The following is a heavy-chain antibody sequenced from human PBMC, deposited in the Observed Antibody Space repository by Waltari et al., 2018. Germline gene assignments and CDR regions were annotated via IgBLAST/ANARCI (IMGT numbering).Heavy chain of an antibody. V-gene: IGHV4-39*01. CDR2: MSYTGAT. D-gene: IGHD1-1*01. CDR1: GVSITSNRHY. CDR3: ATYIGASVGTAAFDV. Sequence: QLQLQESGPGLVKPSETLSLTCSVSGVSITSNRHYWGWIRQPPGQGLEWIGTMSYTGATYSSPSLESRVTVSRDTSKNQLSLKLVSVTAADTAVYYCATYIGASVGTAAFDV. J-gene: IGHJ3*01.